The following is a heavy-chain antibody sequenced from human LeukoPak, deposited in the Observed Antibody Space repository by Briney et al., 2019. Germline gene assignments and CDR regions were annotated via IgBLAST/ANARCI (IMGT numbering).Heavy chain of an antibody. CDR1: GYTFTSYG. CDR3: ARDPPSAATLHWFDP. CDR2: ISAYNGNT. V-gene: IGHV1-18*04. Sequence: ASVKVSCKASGYTFTSYGISWVRQAPGQGLEWMGWISAYNGNTNYAQNLQGRVTITTDTSTSTAYMELRSLRSDDTAVYYCARDPPSAATLHWFDPWGQGTLVTVSS. D-gene: IGHD6-25*01. J-gene: IGHJ5*02.